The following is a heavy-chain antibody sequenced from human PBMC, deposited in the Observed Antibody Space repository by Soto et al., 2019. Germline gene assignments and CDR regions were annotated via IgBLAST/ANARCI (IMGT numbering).Heavy chain of an antibody. D-gene: IGHD3-3*01. CDR1: GGTFNNYY. Sequence: KPSETLSLTCAVHGGTFNNYYWSWVRQPPGMGLEYIGEINLSGKTVYNPSLKSRVAISVDKSKNQFSLNLTSVIVADTAVYYCARGWRGLHYWGQGSQVTVSS. V-gene: IGHV4-34*01. CDR3: ARGWRGLHY. CDR2: INLSGKT. J-gene: IGHJ4*02.